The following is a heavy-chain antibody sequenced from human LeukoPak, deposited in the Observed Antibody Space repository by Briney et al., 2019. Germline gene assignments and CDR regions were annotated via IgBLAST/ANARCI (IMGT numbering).Heavy chain of an antibody. CDR3: PRDSITDGMDV. V-gene: IGHV3-74*01. Sequence: PGGSLRLSCAASGFTFSSYWMHWVRQAPGKGLVWVSRINSDGRSTSYADSVKGRFTISRDNGKNTLYMQMNSLRAADTSVYYCPRDSITDGMDVWGQVTTVTVS. D-gene: IGHD3-10*01. J-gene: IGHJ6*02. CDR1: GFTFSSYW. CDR2: INSDGRST.